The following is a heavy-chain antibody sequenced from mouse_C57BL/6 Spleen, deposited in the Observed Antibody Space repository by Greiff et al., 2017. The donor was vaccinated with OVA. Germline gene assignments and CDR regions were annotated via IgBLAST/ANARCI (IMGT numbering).Heavy chain of an antibody. CDR1: GYTFTDYY. CDR3: AREITTVVATRAMDY. CDR2: IFPGSGST. J-gene: IGHJ4*01. Sequence: QVQLQQSGPELVKPGASVKISCKASGYTFTDYYINWVKQRPGQGLEWIGWIFPGSGSTYYNEKFKGKATLTVDKSSSTAYMLLSSLTSEDSAVYVCAREITTVVATRAMDYWGQGTSVTVSS. D-gene: IGHD1-1*01. V-gene: IGHV1-75*01.